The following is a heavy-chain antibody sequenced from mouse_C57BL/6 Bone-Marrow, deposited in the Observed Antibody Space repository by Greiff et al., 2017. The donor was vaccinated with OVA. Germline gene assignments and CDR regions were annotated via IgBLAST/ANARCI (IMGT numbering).Heavy chain of an antibody. CDR3: TRDHYGSRYYAMDY. CDR1: GFTFSSYA. J-gene: IGHJ4*01. V-gene: IGHV5-9-1*02. CDR2: ISSGGDYI. D-gene: IGHD1-1*01. Sequence: EVMLVESGEGLVKPGGSLKLSCAASGFTFSSYAMSWVRQTPEKRLEWVAYISSGGDYIYYADTVKGRFTISRDNARNTLYLQMSSLKSEDTAMYYCTRDHYGSRYYAMDYWGQGTSVTVSS.